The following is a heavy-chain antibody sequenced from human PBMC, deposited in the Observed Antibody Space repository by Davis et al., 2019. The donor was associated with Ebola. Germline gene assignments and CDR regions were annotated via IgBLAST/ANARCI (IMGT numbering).Heavy chain of an antibody. D-gene: IGHD2-21*01. V-gene: IGHV4-59*12. CDR3: ARVRRGGDYFDY. CDR1: GDSIGDYF. J-gene: IGHJ4*02. Sequence: MPSETLSLTCAVSGDSIGDYFWTWIRQPPGKGLEWVGHIYGSGSADYNPSLKSRITISVDTSKNQFSLKLSSVTAADTAVYYCARVRRGGDYFDYWGQGTLVTVSS. CDR2: IYGSGSA.